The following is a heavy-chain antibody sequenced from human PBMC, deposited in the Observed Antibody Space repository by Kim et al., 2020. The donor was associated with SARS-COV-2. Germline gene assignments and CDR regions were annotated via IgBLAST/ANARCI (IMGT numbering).Heavy chain of an antibody. CDR1: GFTFSNAW. J-gene: IGHJ4*02. V-gene: IGHV3-15*01. CDR3: TTDGDREVY. CDR2: IKSKTDGGTT. D-gene: IGHD2-21*02. Sequence: GGSLRLSCAASGFTFSNAWMSWVRQAPGKGLEWVGHIKSKTDGGTTDYAAPVKGRFTISRDDSKNTLYLQMNSLKTEDTAVYYCTTDGDREVYWGQGTLV.